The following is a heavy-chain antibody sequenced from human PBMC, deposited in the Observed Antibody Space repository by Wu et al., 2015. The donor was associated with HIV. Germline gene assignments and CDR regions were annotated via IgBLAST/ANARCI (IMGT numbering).Heavy chain of an antibody. Sequence: QVQLVQSGAEVKKPGSSVRVSCKASGGTFSSYAINWVRQAPGQGLEWMGRIVPLFDAPNYSQKFHDRLTITADRSTTTAYMELSSLKSEDTAVYYCDQNTRISRNGIHIYDHYGMDVWGQGTTLTVS. CDR1: GGTFSSYA. D-gene: IGHD5-24*01. J-gene: IGHJ6*02. CDR3: DQNTRISRNGIHIYDHYGMDV. CDR2: IVPLFDAP. V-gene: IGHV1-69*13.